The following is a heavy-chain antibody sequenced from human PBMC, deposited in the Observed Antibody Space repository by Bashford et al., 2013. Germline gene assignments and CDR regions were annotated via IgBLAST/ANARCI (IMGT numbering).Heavy chain of an antibody. V-gene: IGHV1-69*06. J-gene: IGHJ4*02. CDR2: IIPIFGTA. Sequence: SVKVSCKASGGTFSSYAISWVRQAPGQGLEWMGGIIPIFGTANYAQKFQGRVTITADKSTSTAYMELSSLRSEDTAVYYCATDYDSSGYYYYFDYWGRGNPGHRLL. CDR3: ATDYDSSGYYYYFDY. CDR1: GGTFSSYA. D-gene: IGHD3-22*01.